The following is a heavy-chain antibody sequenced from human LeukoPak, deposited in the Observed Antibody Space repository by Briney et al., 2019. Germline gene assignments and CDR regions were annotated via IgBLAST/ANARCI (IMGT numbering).Heavy chain of an antibody. V-gene: IGHV3-74*01. CDR1: GFTCSSYW. J-gene: IGHJ4*02. Sequence: QPVGSLRLSCAASGFTCSSYWMHCVRQAPGKGLVWVSRINSDGSSTSYADSVKGRFTISRDNAKNTLYLQMNSLRAEDTAVYYCARGYSYGYRIDYWGQGALVTVSS. CDR2: INSDGSST. D-gene: IGHD5-18*01. CDR3: ARGYSYGYRIDY.